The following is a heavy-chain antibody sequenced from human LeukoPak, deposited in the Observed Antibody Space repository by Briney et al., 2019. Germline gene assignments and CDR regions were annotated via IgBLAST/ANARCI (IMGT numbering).Heavy chain of an antibody. J-gene: IGHJ4*02. V-gene: IGHV3-30-3*01. CDR1: GFTFSSYA. CDR2: ISYDGSNK. Sequence: GGSLRLSCAASGFTFSSYAMHWVRQAPGKGLEWVAVISYDGSNKYYADSVKGRFTISRDNSKNTLYLQMNSLRAGDTAVYYCAGNYDSSGYGHDYWGQGTLVTVSS. CDR3: AGNYDSSGYGHDY. D-gene: IGHD3-22*01.